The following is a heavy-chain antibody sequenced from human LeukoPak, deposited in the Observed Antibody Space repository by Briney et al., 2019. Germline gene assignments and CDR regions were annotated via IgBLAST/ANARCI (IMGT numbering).Heavy chain of an antibody. CDR3: AKGSYYDSSSSFYFDY. CDR1: GFTFSDYY. CDR2: ISGSGDNT. J-gene: IGHJ4*02. D-gene: IGHD3-22*01. V-gene: IGHV3-23*01. Sequence: GSLRLSCAASGFTFSDYYMSWVRQAPGKGLEWVSGISGSGDNTYYADSVKGRFTISRDNSKNTLYVQVNSLGTEDTAAYYCAKGSYYDSSSSFYFDYWGQGTLVTVSS.